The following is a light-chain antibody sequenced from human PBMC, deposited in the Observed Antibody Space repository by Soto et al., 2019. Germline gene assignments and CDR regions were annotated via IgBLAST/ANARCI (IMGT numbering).Light chain of an antibody. CDR2: AAS. CDR1: QGISTY. V-gene: IGKV1-39*01. Sequence: DIQVPESPSSVSSSVRERFTIICRACQGISTYINWYQQIPGKAPKLLIYAASSLQSGVPSRFSGSGSETDFTLTISSLQPEDFATYSCQHSTTWTFAQGANPDIK. J-gene: IGKJ1*01. CDR3: QHSTTWT.